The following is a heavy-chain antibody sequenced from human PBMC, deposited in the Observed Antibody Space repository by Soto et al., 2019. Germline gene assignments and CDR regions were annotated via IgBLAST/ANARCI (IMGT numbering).Heavy chain of an antibody. D-gene: IGHD6-6*01. CDR1: GGSISSSNW. Sequence: PSDTLSLTCAVSGGSISSSNWWSWVRQPPGKGLEWIGEIYHSGSTNYNPSLKSRVTISVDKSKSQFSLKLSSVSAADTAVYYCARGHESNSSSTWFDPWGQGTLVTVSS. CDR2: IYHSGST. J-gene: IGHJ5*02. CDR3: ARGHESNSSSTWFDP. V-gene: IGHV4-4*02.